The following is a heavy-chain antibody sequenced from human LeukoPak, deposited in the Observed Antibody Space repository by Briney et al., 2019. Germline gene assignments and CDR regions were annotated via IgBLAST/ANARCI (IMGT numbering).Heavy chain of an antibody. CDR2: ISTDSSSI. Sequence: GGSLRLSCAASGFTFSTYNMNWVRQAPGKGLEWVSYISTDSSSIYDADSVKGRFTISRDNAKNSLYLQMSSLRAEDTAVYYCAREGVACVSSSCYVVAFDIWGLGTMVTVSS. CDR3: AREGVACVSSSCYVVAFDI. J-gene: IGHJ3*02. V-gene: IGHV3-48*01. D-gene: IGHD2-2*01. CDR1: GFTFSTYN.